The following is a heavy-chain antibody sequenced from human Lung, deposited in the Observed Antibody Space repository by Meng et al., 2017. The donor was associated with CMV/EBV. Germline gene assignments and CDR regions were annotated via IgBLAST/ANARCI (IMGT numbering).Heavy chain of an antibody. CDR3: ARKEESYSSSGFDY. J-gene: IGHJ4*02. CDR1: GYSFTSYW. V-gene: IGHV5-51*01. D-gene: IGHD6-6*01. Sequence: XVSXKGSGYSFTSYWIGWVRQTPGKGLEWMGIIYPGDSDTRYSPSFQGQVTISADKSISTAYLQWSSLKASDTAMYYCARKEESYSSSGFDYWGQGTXVTVDS. CDR2: IYPGDSDT.